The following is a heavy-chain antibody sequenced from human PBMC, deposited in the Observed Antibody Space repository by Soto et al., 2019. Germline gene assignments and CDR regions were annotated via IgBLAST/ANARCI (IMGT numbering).Heavy chain of an antibody. CDR2: ISGSGGST. V-gene: IGHV3-23*01. J-gene: IGHJ5*02. CDR1: GFTFSSYA. CDR3: AKNRLREVRGVIPCFDP. D-gene: IGHD3-10*01. Sequence: PGGSLRLSCAASGFTFSSYAMSWVRQAPGKGLEWVSAISGSGGSTYYADSVKGRFTISRDNSKNTLYLQMNSLRAEDTAVYYCAKNRLREVRGVIPCFDPWGQGTRVTVAS.